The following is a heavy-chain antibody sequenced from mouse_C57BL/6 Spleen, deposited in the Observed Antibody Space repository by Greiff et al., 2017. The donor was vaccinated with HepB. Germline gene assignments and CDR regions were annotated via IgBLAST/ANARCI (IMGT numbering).Heavy chain of an antibody. Sequence: QVQLQQPGAELVKPGASVKLSCKASGYTFTSYWMHWVKQRPGQGLEWIGMIHPNSGSTKYNEKFKSKATLTVDKSSSTAYMQLSSLTSEDSAVYYCATAPSITTVAVFDYWGQGTTLTVSS. V-gene: IGHV1-64*01. CDR2: IHPNSGST. CDR1: GYTFTSYW. J-gene: IGHJ2*01. CDR3: ATAPSITTVAVFDY. D-gene: IGHD1-1*01.